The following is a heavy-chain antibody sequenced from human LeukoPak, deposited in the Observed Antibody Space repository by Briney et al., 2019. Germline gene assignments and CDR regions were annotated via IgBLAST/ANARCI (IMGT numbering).Heavy chain of an antibody. CDR2: ISSSGSTI. D-gene: IGHD2-2*01. Sequence: GGSLRLSCAASGFTFSYYAMSWVSRVPGKGLGWVSCISSSGSTIYYADSVKGRFTISRDNAKTSLYLQMNSLRAEDTAVYYCARKVGYQLLWGYYYYMDVWGKGTTVTVSS. CDR3: ARKVGYQLLWGYYYYMDV. J-gene: IGHJ6*03. V-gene: IGHV3-11*01. CDR1: GFTFSYYA.